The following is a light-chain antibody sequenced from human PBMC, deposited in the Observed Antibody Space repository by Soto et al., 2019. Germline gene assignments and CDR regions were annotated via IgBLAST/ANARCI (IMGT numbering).Light chain of an antibody. CDR3: QQRNSRYT. V-gene: IGKV3-11*01. J-gene: IGKJ2*01. Sequence: EIVLTQSPATLSLSPGDRATLSCRASHSVSSYLAWYQQRPGQAPRLLIYDVSNRATGIPARFSGSVSGTDFSLTISSLELEDFEVYYCQQRNSRYTFGLETKQEIK. CDR1: HSVSSY. CDR2: DVS.